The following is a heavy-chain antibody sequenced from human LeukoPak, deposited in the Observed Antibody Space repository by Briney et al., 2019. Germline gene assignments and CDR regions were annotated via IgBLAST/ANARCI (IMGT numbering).Heavy chain of an antibody. CDR3: ARDRDPMDIVVVPAAPFDY. Sequence: PSETLSLTCADYGGSFSGYYWSWIRQPAGKGLEWIGRIYTSGSTNYNPSLKSRVTMSVDTSKNQFSLKLSSVTAADTAVYYCARDRDPMDIVVVPAAPFDYWGQGTLVTVSS. J-gene: IGHJ4*02. CDR2: IYTSGST. D-gene: IGHD2-2*03. CDR1: GGSFSGYY. V-gene: IGHV4-4*07.